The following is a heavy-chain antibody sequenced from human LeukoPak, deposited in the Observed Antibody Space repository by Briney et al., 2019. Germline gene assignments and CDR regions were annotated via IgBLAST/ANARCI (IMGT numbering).Heavy chain of an antibody. CDR3: ARDLRPRYGMDV. Sequence: PGGSLRLSCAASGFTFSNAWMNWVRQAPGKGLEWVGRIKSKTDGGTTDYAAPVKGRFTISRDDSKNTLYLQMNSLRAEDTAVYYCARDLRPRYGMDVWGQGTTVTVSS. J-gene: IGHJ6*02. CDR1: GFTFSNAW. CDR2: IKSKTDGGTT. V-gene: IGHV3-15*07.